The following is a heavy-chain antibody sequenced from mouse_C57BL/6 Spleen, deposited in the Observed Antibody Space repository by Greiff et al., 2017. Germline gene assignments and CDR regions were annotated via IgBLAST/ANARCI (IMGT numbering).Heavy chain of an antibody. J-gene: IGHJ1*03. CDR1: GYAFSSSW. Sequence: QVQLQQSGPELVKPGASVKISCKASGYAFSSSWMNWVKQRPGKGLEWIGRIYPGDGDTNYNGKFKGKATLTADKSSSTAYMQLSSLTSEDSAVYFDAGANDYNRYFDVWGTGTTVTVSS. D-gene: IGHD1-3*01. CDR3: AGANDYNRYFDV. CDR2: IYPGDGDT. V-gene: IGHV1-82*01.